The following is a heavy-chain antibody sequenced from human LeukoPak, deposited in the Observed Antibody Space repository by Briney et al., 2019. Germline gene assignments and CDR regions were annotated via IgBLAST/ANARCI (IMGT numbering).Heavy chain of an antibody. CDR3: ARESDLAAAVDY. J-gene: IGHJ4*02. CDR2: INTDGSST. D-gene: IGHD6-13*01. Sequence: GGSLRLSCAASRFTFSSYWMHWVRQAPGKGLVWVSRINTDGSSTSYADSVKGRFTISRDNAKNTLYLQMNSLRAEDTAVYYCARESDLAAAVDYWGQGTLVTVSS. CDR1: RFTFSSYW. V-gene: IGHV3-74*01.